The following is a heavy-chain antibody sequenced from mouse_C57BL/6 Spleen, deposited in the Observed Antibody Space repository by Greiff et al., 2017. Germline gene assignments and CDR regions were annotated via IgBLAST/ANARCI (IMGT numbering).Heavy chain of an antibody. CDR3: ARSLNYYGSSYDYYAMDY. CDR2: ISYSGST. V-gene: IGHV3-1*01. J-gene: IGHJ4*01. CDR1: GYSITSGYD. Sequence: VQLKESGPGMVKPSQSLSLTCTVTGYSITSGYDWHWIRHFPGNKLEWMGYISYSGSTNYNPSLKSRISITHDTSKNHFFLKLNSVTTEDTATYYCARSLNYYGSSYDYYAMDYWGQGTSVTVSS. D-gene: IGHD1-1*01.